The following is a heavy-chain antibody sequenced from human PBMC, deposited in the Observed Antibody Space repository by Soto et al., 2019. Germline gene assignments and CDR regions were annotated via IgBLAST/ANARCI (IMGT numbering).Heavy chain of an antibody. J-gene: IGHJ6*02. CDR2: TGRRLYPI. Sequence: HVQLVASGGGLVEPGGSLRLSCAASGFSFSDYYVNWIRQAPGKGLEWISYTGRRLYPIYYADSVKGRFSIYRDSAKNSVFLKMNSLRVEDTAVYYCARDNRSFWNGYYRRYDYYGMDVWGRGTTVIVSS. CDR1: GFSFSDYY. CDR3: ARDNRSFWNGYYRRYDYYGMDV. D-gene: IGHD3-3*01. V-gene: IGHV3-11*01.